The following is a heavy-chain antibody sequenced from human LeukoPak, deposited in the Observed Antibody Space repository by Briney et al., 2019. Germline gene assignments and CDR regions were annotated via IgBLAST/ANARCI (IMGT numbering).Heavy chain of an antibody. V-gene: IGHV3-66*02. J-gene: IGHJ6*03. CDR1: GFTVSSNY. D-gene: IGHD1-1*01. CDR2: IYSGGST. CDR3: ARDVRTGYYYYMDV. Sequence: GGSLRLSCAASGFTVSSNYMSWVRQAPGKGLEWVSVIYSGGSTYYADSVKGRFTISRDNSKNTLYLQMNSLRAEDTAVYYCARDVRTGYYYYMDVWSKGTTVTVSS.